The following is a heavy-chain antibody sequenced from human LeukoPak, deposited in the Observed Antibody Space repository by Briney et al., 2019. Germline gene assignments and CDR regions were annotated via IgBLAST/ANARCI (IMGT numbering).Heavy chain of an antibody. Sequence: GGSLRLSCAASGFTVSSNHMSWVRQAPGKGLEWVSVIYSGGSTDYADSVKGRFTISRDNSKNTLYLQMNSLRAEDTAVYYCAKEESNDSSSPWFDPWGQGTLVTVSS. CDR3: AKEESNDSSSPWFDP. V-gene: IGHV3-53*01. CDR2: IYSGGST. J-gene: IGHJ5*02. CDR1: GFTVSSNH. D-gene: IGHD3-22*01.